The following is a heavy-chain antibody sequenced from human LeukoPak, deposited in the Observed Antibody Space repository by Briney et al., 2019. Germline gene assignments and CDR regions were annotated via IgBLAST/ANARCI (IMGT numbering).Heavy chain of an antibody. D-gene: IGHD2-2*01. Sequence: GASVKVSCKASGYTFTSYGISRVRQAPGQGLEWMGWISAYNGNTNYAQKLQGRVTMATDTSTSTAYMELRSLRSDDTAVYYCARAGCSSTSCSHADYWGQGTLVTASS. J-gene: IGHJ4*02. V-gene: IGHV1-18*01. CDR2: ISAYNGNT. CDR1: GYTFTSYG. CDR3: ARAGCSSTSCSHADY.